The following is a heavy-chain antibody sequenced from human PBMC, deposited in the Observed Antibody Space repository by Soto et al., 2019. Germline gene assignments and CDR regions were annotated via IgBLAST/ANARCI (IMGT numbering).Heavy chain of an antibody. CDR3: VHRGPVDETGMGFDF. D-gene: IGHD3-9*01. Sequence: VSGPTLVNPTQTLTLTCTFSGFSLNSRGVGVGWVRQPPGKALEWLAIVYWDDDKRYRPSLRSRLSIRKDTPKNQVVLTLTNTDPVDTATYYCVHRGPVDETGMGFDFCGQVSLVPVSS. V-gene: IGHV2-5*02. J-gene: IGHJ4*02. CDR2: VYWDDDK. CDR1: GFSLNSRGVG.